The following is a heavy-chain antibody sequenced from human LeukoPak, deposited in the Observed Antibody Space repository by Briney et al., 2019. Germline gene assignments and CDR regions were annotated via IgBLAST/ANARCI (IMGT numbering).Heavy chain of an antibody. J-gene: IGHJ6*04. CDR3: ARDLSGEGDV. V-gene: IGHV3-23*01. CDR1: GFTFNNFA. CDR2: ISGSGGST. Sequence: GGSLRLSCAASGFTFNNFAMSWVRQAPGKGLEWVSAISGSGGSTYYADSVKGRFTISRDNSKNTLYLQMNSLRAEDTAVYYCARDLSGEGDVWGKGTTVTISS. D-gene: IGHD3-10*01.